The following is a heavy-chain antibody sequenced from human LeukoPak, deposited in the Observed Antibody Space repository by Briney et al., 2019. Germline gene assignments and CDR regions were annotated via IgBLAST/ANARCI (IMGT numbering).Heavy chain of an antibody. D-gene: IGHD4-17*01. J-gene: IGHJ5*02. V-gene: IGHV4-34*01. Sequence: PSETLSLTCAVYGGSFSGYYWSWIRQPPGKGLEWIGEINHSGSTNYNPSLKSRVTISVDTSKNQFSLKLSSVTAADTAVYYCARGVLNHDYGDSINWFDPWGQGTLVTVSS. CDR2: INHSGST. CDR3: ARGVLNHDYGDSINWFDP. CDR1: GGSFSGYY.